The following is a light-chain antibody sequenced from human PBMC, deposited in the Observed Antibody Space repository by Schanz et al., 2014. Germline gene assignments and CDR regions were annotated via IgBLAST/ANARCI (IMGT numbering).Light chain of an antibody. CDR1: SSDVGGYNY. CDR3: CSYAGSNNSVV. J-gene: IGLJ2*01. CDR2: DVN. Sequence: QSALTQPPSASGSPGQSVTISCTGTSSDVGGYNYVSWYQQHPGKAPKLMIFDVNQRPSGVPDRFSGSKSGNTASLTVSGLQVEDEAEDEVCSYAGSNNSVVFGGGTKLTVL. V-gene: IGLV2-8*01.